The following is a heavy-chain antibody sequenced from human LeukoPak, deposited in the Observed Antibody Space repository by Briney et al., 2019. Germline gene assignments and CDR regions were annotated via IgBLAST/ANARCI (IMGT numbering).Heavy chain of an antibody. CDR2: IYTSGST. Sequence: PSETLSLTCTVSGGSISSYYWSWIRQPAGKGLEWIGRIYTSGSTNYNPSLKSRVTMSVDTSKNQFPLKLSSVTAADTAVYYCARGTPPGIAAAGTIDYWGQGTLVTVSS. CDR3: ARGTPPGIAAAGTIDY. CDR1: GGSISSYY. D-gene: IGHD6-13*01. J-gene: IGHJ4*02. V-gene: IGHV4-4*07.